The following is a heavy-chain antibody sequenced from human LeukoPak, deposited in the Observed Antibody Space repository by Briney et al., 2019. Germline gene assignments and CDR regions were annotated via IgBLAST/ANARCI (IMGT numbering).Heavy chain of an antibody. J-gene: IGHJ4*02. CDR2: MYYSGTT. D-gene: IGHD6-13*01. CDR3: ATIAAAGKGY. Sequence: SETLSLTCTVSGGSISSSSYYWGWIRQPPGKGLEWIGSMYYSGTTYYNPSLKSRVTISVDTSKNQFSLKLSSVTAADTAVYYCATIAAAGKGYWGQGTLVTVSS. V-gene: IGHV4-39*07. CDR1: GGSISSSSYY.